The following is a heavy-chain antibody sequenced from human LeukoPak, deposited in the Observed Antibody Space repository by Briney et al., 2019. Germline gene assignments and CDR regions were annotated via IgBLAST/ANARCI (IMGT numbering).Heavy chain of an antibody. V-gene: IGHV3-49*04. D-gene: IGHD3-3*01. J-gene: IGHJ4*02. CDR3: TEYYDFWSGYYYFDY. Sequence: GGSLRLSCAASGFTFSSYWMSWVRQAPGKGLEWVGFIRSKAYGGTTEYAASVKGRFTISRDDPKSIAYLQMNSLKTEDTAVYYCTEYYDFWSGYYYFDYWGQGTLVTVSS. CDR1: GFTFSSYW. CDR2: IRSKAYGGTT.